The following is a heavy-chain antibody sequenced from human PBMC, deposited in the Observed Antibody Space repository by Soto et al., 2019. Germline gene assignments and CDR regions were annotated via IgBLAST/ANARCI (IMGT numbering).Heavy chain of an antibody. CDR2: INHSGST. CDR1: GGSFSGYY. CDR3: AGYSYGYYYHYMDV. D-gene: IGHD4-4*01. V-gene: IGHV4-34*01. J-gene: IGHJ6*03. Sequence: SETLSLTCAVYGGSFSGYYWSWIRQPPGKGLEWIGEINHSGSTNYNPSLKSRVTISVDTSKNQFSLKLSSVTAADTAVYYCAGYSYGYYYHYMDVWGKGTTVTVSS.